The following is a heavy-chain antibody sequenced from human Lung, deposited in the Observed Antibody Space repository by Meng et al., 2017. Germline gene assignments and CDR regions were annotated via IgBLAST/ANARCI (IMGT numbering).Heavy chain of an antibody. V-gene: IGHV4-34*01. CDR1: GGSFSDYY. CDR2: INHSGST. D-gene: IGHD4-11*01. J-gene: IGHJ4*02. Sequence: QVPLQQCGAGLLTPSEHLSLTCVVSGGSFSDYYWTWIRQPPGKGLEWIGEINHSGSTNYNPSLESRATISVDTSQNNLSLKLSSVTAADSAVYYCARGPTTMAHDFDYWGQGTLVTVSS. CDR3: ARGPTTMAHDFDY.